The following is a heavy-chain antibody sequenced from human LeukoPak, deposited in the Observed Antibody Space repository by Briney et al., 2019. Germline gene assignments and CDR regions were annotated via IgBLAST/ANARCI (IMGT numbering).Heavy chain of an antibody. D-gene: IGHD1-26*01. CDR1: GFTFTTYW. V-gene: IGHV1-18*04. J-gene: IGHJ4*02. CDR2: ISAYNGYT. Sequence: ASVKVSCEASGFTFTTYWIRWVRQAPGQGLEWIGWISAYNGYTTYAHKVQGRFTMSTDTSTSTAYLQLRSLRADDTAVYYCERGVRAMFDYWDQGTLVTVSA. CDR3: ERGVRAMFDY.